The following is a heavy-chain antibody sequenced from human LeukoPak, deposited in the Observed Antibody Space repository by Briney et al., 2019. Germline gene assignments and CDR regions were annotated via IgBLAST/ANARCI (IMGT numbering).Heavy chain of an antibody. V-gene: IGHV4-34*01. J-gene: IGHJ5*02. Sequence: SETLSLTCAVYGGSFSGYYWSWLRQPPGKGLEWIGEISHSGSTNYNPSLTSRVTISVDTSKNQFSLKLSSVTAADTAVYYCARVGWESNWFDPWGQGTLVTVSS. CDR3: ARVGWESNWFDP. D-gene: IGHD6-19*01. CDR1: GGSFSGYY. CDR2: ISHSGST.